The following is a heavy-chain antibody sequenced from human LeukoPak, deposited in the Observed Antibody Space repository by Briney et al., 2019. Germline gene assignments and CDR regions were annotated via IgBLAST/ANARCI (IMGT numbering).Heavy chain of an antibody. D-gene: IGHD6-13*01. CDR1: GGSFSGYY. CDR2: IYYSGST. V-gene: IGHV4-34*01. CDR3: ARDSGYSSSWYNWFDP. Sequence: PSETLSLTCAVYGGSFSGYYWSWIRQPPGKGLEWIGSIYYSGSTYYNPSLKSRVTISVDTSKNQFSLKLSSVTAADTAVYYCARDSGYSSSWYNWFDPWGRGTLVTVSS. J-gene: IGHJ5*02.